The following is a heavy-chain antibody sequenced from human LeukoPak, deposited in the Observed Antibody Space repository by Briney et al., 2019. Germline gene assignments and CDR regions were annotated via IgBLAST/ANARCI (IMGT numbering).Heavy chain of an antibody. CDR2: ISYDGSNK. CDR1: GFTFSSYG. V-gene: IGHV3-30*18. CDR3: AKGLQLWAPIDY. Sequence: GRSLRLSCAASGFTFSSYGMHWVRQAPGKGLEWVAVISYDGSNKYYADSVKGRFTISRDNSKNTLYLQMNSLRAEDTAVYYCAKGLQLWAPIDYWGQGTLVTGSS. J-gene: IGHJ4*02. D-gene: IGHD5-18*01.